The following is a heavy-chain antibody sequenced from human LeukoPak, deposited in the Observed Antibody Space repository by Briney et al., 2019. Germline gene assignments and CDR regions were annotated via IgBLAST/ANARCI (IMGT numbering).Heavy chain of an antibody. CDR1: GYTFTSYG. J-gene: IGHJ5*02. Sequence: ASVKVSCKASGYTFTSYGISWVRQAPGQGLEWMGWISAYNGNTNYAQKLQGRVTMTTDTSTSTAYMELRSLRSDDTAVYYCARDFDYDFWSGCYGEPKNWFDPWGQGTLVTVSS. D-gene: IGHD3-3*01. V-gene: IGHV1-18*01. CDR3: ARDFDYDFWSGCYGEPKNWFDP. CDR2: ISAYNGNT.